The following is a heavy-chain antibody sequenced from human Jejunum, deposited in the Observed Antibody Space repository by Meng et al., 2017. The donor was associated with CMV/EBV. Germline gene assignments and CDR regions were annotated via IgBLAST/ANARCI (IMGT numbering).Heavy chain of an antibody. V-gene: IGHV3-30*04. CDR2: TSYDGNSQ. CDR3: ARDGGGFNSSPFDY. Sequence: PGFTFSGHAMHWVRQAPGKGLEWVAVTSYDGNSQYYTDSVRGRFTISRDNSDNMLYLQMNSLRADDTAVYYCARDGGGFNSSPFDYWGQGTLVTVSS. D-gene: IGHD3-16*01. CDR1: GFTFSGHA. J-gene: IGHJ4*02.